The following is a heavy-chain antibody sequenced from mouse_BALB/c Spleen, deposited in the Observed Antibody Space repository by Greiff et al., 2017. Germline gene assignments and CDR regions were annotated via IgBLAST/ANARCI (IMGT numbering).Heavy chain of an antibody. J-gene: IGHJ3*01. D-gene: IGHD2-1*01. Sequence: VQLQQPGAELVRPGTSVKVSCKASGYAFTNYLIEWVKQRPGQGLEWIGVINPGSGGTNYNEKFKGKATLTADKSSSTAYMQLSSLTSDDSAVYFCAREDGNYVGLFAYWGQGTLVTVSA. CDR2: INPGSGGT. CDR1: GYAFTNYL. V-gene: IGHV1-54*01. CDR3: AREDGNYVGLFAY.